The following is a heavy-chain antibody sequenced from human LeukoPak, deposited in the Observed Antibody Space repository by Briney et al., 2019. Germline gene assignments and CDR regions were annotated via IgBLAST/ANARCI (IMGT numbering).Heavy chain of an antibody. CDR2: ISSSSSTI. V-gene: IGHV3-48*01. CDR3: AKEASWYNNWFDP. D-gene: IGHD6-13*01. CDR1: GFTFSSYS. J-gene: IGHJ5*02. Sequence: GGSLRLSCAASGFTFSSYSMNWVRQAPGKGLEWVSYISSSSSTIYYADSVKGRFTISRDNAKNSLYLQMNSLRAEDTAVYYCAKEASWYNNWFDPWGQGTLVTVSS.